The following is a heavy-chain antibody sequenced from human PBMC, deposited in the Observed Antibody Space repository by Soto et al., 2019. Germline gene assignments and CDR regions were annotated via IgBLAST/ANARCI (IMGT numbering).Heavy chain of an antibody. J-gene: IGHJ4*02. V-gene: IGHV1-2*02. CDR3: FDY. Sequence: ASVKVSCKASGFSFTGYYIHWLRQAPGQGLEWMGWINAHSGGTEYAQKFQGRVTLTRDTSIATAYLTLTSLISDDTALYYYFDYWGQGTLVTVSS. CDR2: INAHSGGT. CDR1: GFSFTGYY.